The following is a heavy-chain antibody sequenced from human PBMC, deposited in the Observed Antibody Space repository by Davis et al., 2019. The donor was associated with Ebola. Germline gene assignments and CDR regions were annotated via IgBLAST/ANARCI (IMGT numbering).Heavy chain of an antibody. J-gene: IGHJ6*02. CDR3: ARTPIAAAAHYYYYGMDV. V-gene: IGHV1-2*04. CDR1: GYTFTGYY. Sequence: AASVPVSCKASGYTFTGYYMHWVRQAPGQGLEWMGWINPNSGGTNYAQKFQGWVTMTRDTSISTAYMELSRLRSDDTAVYYCARTPIAAAAHYYYYGMDVWGQGTTVTVSS. D-gene: IGHD6-13*01. CDR2: INPNSGGT.